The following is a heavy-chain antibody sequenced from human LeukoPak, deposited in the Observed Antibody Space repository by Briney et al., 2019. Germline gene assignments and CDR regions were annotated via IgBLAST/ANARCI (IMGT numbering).Heavy chain of an antibody. Sequence: PSETLSLTCTVSGGSVSSYYWSWIRQPPGKGLEWIGYIYYSGSTNYNPSLKSRVTISVDTSKNQFSLKLSSVTAADTAVYYCARVDCSSTSCSEAFDIWGQGTMVTVSS. CDR3: ARVDCSSTSCSEAFDI. J-gene: IGHJ3*02. V-gene: IGHV4-59*02. CDR2: IYYSGST. CDR1: GGSVSSYY. D-gene: IGHD2-2*01.